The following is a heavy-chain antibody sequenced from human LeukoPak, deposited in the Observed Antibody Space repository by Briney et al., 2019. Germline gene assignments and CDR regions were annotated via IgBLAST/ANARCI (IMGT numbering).Heavy chain of an antibody. D-gene: IGHD3-16*01. Sequence: PGGSLRLSCAASGFTFSSYDMHWVRQATGKGLEWVSAIGTAGDTYYPGSVKGRFTISRENAKNSLYLQMNSLRAGDTAVYYCAREGLGFDAFDIWGQGTMVTVSS. V-gene: IGHV3-13*01. CDR2: IGTAGDT. CDR3: AREGLGFDAFDI. J-gene: IGHJ3*02. CDR1: GFTFSSYD.